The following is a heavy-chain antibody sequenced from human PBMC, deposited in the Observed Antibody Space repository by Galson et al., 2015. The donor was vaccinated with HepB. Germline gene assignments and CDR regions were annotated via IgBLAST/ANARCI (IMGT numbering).Heavy chain of an antibody. CDR2: IRSKANGYAT. CDR3: TRRIGRGGFDY. V-gene: IGHV3-73*01. Sequence: SLRLSCAASGFTFSSSAMHWVRQASGKGLEWVGRIRSKANGYATAYAASVKGRFTISRDDSKNTAYLQTNSLKTEDTAVYCCTRRIGRGGFDYWGQGTLVTVSS. J-gene: IGHJ4*02. D-gene: IGHD1-26*01. CDR1: GFTFSSSA.